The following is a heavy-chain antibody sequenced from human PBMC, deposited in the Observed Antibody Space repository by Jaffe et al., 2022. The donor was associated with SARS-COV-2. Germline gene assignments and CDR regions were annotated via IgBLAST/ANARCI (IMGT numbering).Heavy chain of an antibody. V-gene: IGHV5-51*01. J-gene: IGHJ4*02. D-gene: IGHD2-21*02. Sequence: EVQLVQSGAVVKKPGESLKISCKGSGYSFANYVIGWVRQMPGRGLEWMGIIYPSDSDTRYSPSFRGQVTISADKSIGTAYLQWSSLKASDTAMYYCASVSATTANFDHWGQGTLVTVSS. CDR3: ASVSATTANFDH. CDR2: IYPSDSDT. CDR1: GYSFANYV.